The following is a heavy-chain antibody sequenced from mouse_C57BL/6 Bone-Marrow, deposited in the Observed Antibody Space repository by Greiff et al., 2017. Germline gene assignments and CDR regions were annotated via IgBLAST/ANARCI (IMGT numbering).Heavy chain of an antibody. V-gene: IGHV6-3*01. J-gene: IGHJ2*01. CDR3: TIYYYFDY. CDR1: GFTFSNYW. CDR2: IRLKSDNYAT. D-gene: IGHD1-1*01. Sequence: EVQGVESGGGLVQPGGSMKLSCVASGFTFSNYWMNWVRQSPEKGLEWVAQIRLKSDNYATHYAESVKGRFTISRDDSKSSVYLQMNNLRAEDTGIYYCTIYYYFDYWGQGTTLTVSS.